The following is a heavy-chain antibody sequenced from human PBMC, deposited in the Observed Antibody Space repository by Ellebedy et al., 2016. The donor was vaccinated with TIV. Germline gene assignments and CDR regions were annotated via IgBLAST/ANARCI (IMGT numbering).Heavy chain of an antibody. CDR3: ARWVYGDSPLGY. CDR1: GYSFTSYW. Sequence: GESLKISCKGSGYSFTSYWISWVRQMPGKGLEWMGRIDPSDSYTNYSPSFQGHVTILADKSISTAYLQWSSLKASDTAMYYCARWVYGDSPLGYWGQGTLVTVSS. D-gene: IGHD4-17*01. CDR2: IDPSDSYT. J-gene: IGHJ4*02. V-gene: IGHV5-10-1*01.